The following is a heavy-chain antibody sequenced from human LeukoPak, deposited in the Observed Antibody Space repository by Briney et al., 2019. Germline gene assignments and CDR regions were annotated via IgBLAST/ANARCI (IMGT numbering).Heavy chain of an antibody. J-gene: IGHJ4*02. CDR1: GFTFSSFV. Sequence: PGGSLRLSCAASGFTFSSFVMHWVRQAPGKGLEWVAVIWYDGSNKYYADSVQGRFTIPRDKSNNTLYLQMNSLRVEDTAVYYCARGKSYGNYWGQGTLVTVSS. CDR2: IWYDGSNK. V-gene: IGHV3-33*01. CDR3: ARGKSYGNY. D-gene: IGHD3-16*02.